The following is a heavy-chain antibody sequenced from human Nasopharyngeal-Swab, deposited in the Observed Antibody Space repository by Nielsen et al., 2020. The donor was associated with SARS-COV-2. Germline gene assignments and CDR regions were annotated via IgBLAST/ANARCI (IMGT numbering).Heavy chain of an antibody. D-gene: IGHD2-15*01. CDR2: IYPGDSDT. V-gene: IGHV5-51*01. CDR1: GYSFTSYW. J-gene: IGHJ6*02. Sequence: KVSCKGSGYSFTSYWIGWVRQMPGKGLEWMGIIYPGDSDTRYSPSFQGQVTISADKSISTAYLQWSSLKASDTAMYYCARDSYCSGGSCYPGYYYYGKDVWGQGTTVTVSS. CDR3: ARDSYCSGGSCYPGYYYYGKDV.